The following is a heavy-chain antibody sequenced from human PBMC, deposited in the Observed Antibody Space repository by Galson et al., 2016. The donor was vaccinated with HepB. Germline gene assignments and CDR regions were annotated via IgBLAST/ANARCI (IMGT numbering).Heavy chain of an antibody. V-gene: IGHV4-59*01. CDR2: IYSSENT. D-gene: IGHD6-25*01. CDR3: ARDSAAKLDY. CDR1: GGPISGYY. Sequence: SETLSLTCNVSGGPISGYYWAWIRQPPGKQLEWIGHIYSSENTHYSPSLRGRVTISGDTSKNQFSLMLRSLTAADTAMYYCARDSAAKLDYWGQGILVTVSS. J-gene: IGHJ4*02.